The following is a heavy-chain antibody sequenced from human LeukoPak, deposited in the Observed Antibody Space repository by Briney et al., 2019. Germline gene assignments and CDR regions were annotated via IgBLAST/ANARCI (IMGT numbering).Heavy chain of an antibody. CDR1: GGSISSYY. D-gene: IGHD5-12*01. J-gene: IGHJ4*02. CDR3: AGSPTETVATMAEDY. V-gene: IGHV4-59*08. Sequence: SETLSLTCTVSGGSISSYYWSWIRQPPGKGLEWIGYIYYSGSTNYNPSLKSRVTISVDTSKNQFSLKLSSVTAADTAVYYCAGSPTETVATMAEDYWGQGTLVTVSS. CDR2: IYYSGST.